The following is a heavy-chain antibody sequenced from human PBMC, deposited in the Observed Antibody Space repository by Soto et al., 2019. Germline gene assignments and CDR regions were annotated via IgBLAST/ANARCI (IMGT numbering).Heavy chain of an antibody. CDR3: APSYCSGSTHFDS. CDR2: VNPIVGMS. D-gene: IGHD3-10*01. Sequence: HVQLVQSGAEVKKPGSSVNVSCTASGGTFNSYTINWVRQATGRGREWVGRVNPIVGMSNSALKFQGRVTITADKATSTAFMLLTSQKSDDTAIYFCAPSYCSGSTHFDSWGQGTLVTVSS. V-gene: IGHV1-69*02. CDR1: GGTFNSYT. J-gene: IGHJ5*01.